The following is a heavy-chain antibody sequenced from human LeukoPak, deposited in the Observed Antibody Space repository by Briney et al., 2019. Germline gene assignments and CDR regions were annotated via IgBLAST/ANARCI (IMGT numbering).Heavy chain of an antibody. J-gene: IGHJ4*02. V-gene: IGHV1-2*02. CDR2: INPNSGGT. D-gene: IGHD3-3*01. CDR3: ARASPDYDFWSGHKENFDY. CDR1: GYTFTGYY. Sequence: ASVKVSCKASGYTFTGYYMHWVRQAPGQGLEWMGWINPNSGGTNYAQKFQGRVTMTRDTSISTAYMELSRLRSDDTAVYYCARASPDYDFWSGHKENFDYWGQGTLVTVSS.